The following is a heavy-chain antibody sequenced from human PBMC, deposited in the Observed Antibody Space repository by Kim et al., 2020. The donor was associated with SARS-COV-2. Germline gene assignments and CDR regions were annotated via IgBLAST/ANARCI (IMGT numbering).Heavy chain of an antibody. V-gene: IGHV3-23*01. Sequence: SDSVKGRFTISGDNSKNTLYLQINTRRADDSAVYFCAKLGSWDGNGYFDYWGQGALVTVSS. J-gene: IGHJ4*02. CDR3: AKLGSWDGNGYFDY. D-gene: IGHD1-26*01.